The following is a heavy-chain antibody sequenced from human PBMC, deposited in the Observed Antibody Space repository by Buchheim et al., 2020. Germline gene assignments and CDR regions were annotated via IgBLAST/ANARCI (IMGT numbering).Heavy chain of an antibody. CDR1: GGSISNSAYF. J-gene: IGHJ6*02. V-gene: IGHV4-39*07. Sequence: QLQLQESGPGLVKPSETLSLTCTVSGGSISNSAYFWGWIRQPPGKGPEWIATIRYSGTTYFNPSLQNRVTISVDTSKNQFSLTLRSVTTADTALYYCARKNRDGYRNGVDVWCQGTT. D-gene: IGHD5-24*01. CDR3: ARKNRDGYRNGVDV. CDR2: IRYSGTT.